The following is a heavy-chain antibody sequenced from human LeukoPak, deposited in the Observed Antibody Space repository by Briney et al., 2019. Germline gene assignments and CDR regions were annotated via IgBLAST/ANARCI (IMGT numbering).Heavy chain of an antibody. Sequence: SETLSLTCTVSGGSISSSSYYWGWIRQPPGKGLEWIGSIYYSGSTYYNPSLKSRVTISVDTSKNQFSLKLSSVTAADTAVYYCARGLDYMDVWDKGTTVTVSS. D-gene: IGHD6-19*01. CDR3: ARGLDYMDV. V-gene: IGHV4-39*07. J-gene: IGHJ6*03. CDR1: GGSISSSSYY. CDR2: IYYSGST.